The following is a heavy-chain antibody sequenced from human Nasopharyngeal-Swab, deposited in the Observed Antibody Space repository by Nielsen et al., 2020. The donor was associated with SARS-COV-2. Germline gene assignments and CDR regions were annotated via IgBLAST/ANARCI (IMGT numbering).Heavy chain of an antibody. Sequence: VRQMPGKGLEWMGIIYPGDSDTRYSPSFQGQVTISADKSISTAYLQWSSLKASDTAMYYCARLFTVDLGIAAAGSRFDYWGQGTLVTVSS. V-gene: IGHV5-51*01. D-gene: IGHD6-13*01. J-gene: IGHJ4*02. CDR3: ARLFTVDLGIAAAGSRFDY. CDR2: IYPGDSDT.